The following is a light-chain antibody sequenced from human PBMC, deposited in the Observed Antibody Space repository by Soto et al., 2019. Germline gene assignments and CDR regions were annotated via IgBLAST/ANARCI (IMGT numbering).Light chain of an antibody. CDR2: GAS. CDR1: QSVSSSY. CDR3: QQYGSSPPWT. J-gene: IGKJ1*01. Sequence: EIVLTQSPGTLSLSPGERATLSCRASQSVSSSYLAWYQQKPGQAPRLLIYGASSMATGIPDRFSGSGSGTDFTLTISRLEPEDFAVYYCQQYGSSPPWTFGQGNKVEIK. V-gene: IGKV3-20*01.